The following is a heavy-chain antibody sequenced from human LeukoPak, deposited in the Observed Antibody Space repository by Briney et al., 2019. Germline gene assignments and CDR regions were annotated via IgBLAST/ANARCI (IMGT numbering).Heavy chain of an antibody. CDR3: ASRPRTYFDY. CDR1: GGSISSSSYY. CDR2: IYHSGST. V-gene: IGHV4-39*07. Sequence: SETLSLTCAVSGGSISSSSYYWGWIRQPPGKGLEWIGSIYHSGSTNYNPSLKSRVTISVDKSKNQFSLKLSSVTAADTAVYYCASRPRTYFDYWGQGTLVTVSS. D-gene: IGHD1-14*01. J-gene: IGHJ4*02.